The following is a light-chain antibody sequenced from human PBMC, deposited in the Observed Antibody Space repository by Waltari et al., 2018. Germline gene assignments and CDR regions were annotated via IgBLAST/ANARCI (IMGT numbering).Light chain of an antibody. CDR3: HSYDRSLRDV. CDR1: SSTTGAGYD. J-gene: IGLJ1*01. Sequence: QSVLTQPPSVSGAPGQRVTISCTGSSSTTGAGYDVHWYQQLPGTVPKLLIFGNTNRPSGVPDRFSGSKSGTSASLAITGLQAEDEADYYCHSYDRSLRDVFGTGTKVTVL. CDR2: GNT. V-gene: IGLV1-40*01.